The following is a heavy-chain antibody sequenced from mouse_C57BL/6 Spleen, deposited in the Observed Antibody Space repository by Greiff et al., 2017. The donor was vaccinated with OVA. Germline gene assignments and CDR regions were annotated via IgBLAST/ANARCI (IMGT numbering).Heavy chain of an antibody. Sequence: QVQLKQPGAELVMPGASVKLSCKASGYTFTSYWMHWVKQRPGQGLEWIGEIDPSDSYTNYNQKFKGKSTLTVDKSSSTAYMQLSSLTSEDSAVYYCARSLYYYEEWGQGTTLTVSS. CDR3: ARSLYYYEE. J-gene: IGHJ2*01. CDR1: GYTFTSYW. CDR2: IDPSDSYT. V-gene: IGHV1-69*01. D-gene: IGHD1-1*01.